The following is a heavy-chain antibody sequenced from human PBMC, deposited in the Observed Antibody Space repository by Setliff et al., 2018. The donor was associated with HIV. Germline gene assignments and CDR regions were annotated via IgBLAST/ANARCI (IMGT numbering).Heavy chain of an antibody. V-gene: IGHV3-30*02. CDR2: IWYDGSEK. D-gene: IGHD3-3*01. CDR1: GFSFSNYG. Sequence: PGGSLRLSCAASGFSFSNYGMHWVRQAPGKGPEWVALIWYDGSEKHYADFVKGRLSISRWNARNTVYLNINNLRPEDTATYYCARARTRQYWSESLGTWGQGTLVTV. J-gene: IGHJ4*02. CDR3: ARARTRQYWSESLGT.